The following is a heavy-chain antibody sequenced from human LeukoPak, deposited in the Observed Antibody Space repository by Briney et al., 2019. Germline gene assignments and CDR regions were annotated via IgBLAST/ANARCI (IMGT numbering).Heavy chain of an antibody. CDR2: VNPNSGNT. CDR3: ARAPTRITMVRGVGGY. V-gene: IGHV1-8*01. D-gene: IGHD3-10*01. CDR1: XYTFTSYD. J-gene: IGHJ4*02. Sequence: ASVXXXXKASXYTFTSYDINXVRQATGQGLEWXGWVNPNSGNTGYAQKFQGRVTMTRNTSISTAYMELSSLRSEDTAVYYCARAPTRITMVRGVGGYWGQGTLVTVSS.